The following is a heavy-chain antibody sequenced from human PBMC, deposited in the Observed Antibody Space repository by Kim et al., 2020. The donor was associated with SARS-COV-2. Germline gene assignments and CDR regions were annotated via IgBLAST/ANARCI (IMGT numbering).Heavy chain of an antibody. CDR2: INHSENT. D-gene: IGHD3-10*01. Sequence: SETLSLTCAVYGGSFNDYYWSWIRQPPGKGLEWIGEINHSENTNYNPSLKSRVAMSVETSMNQFSLRLPSVTAADTAVYYCARAALILVRGVTITQRVGFDVWGQGTMVTVSP. CDR1: GGSFNDYY. V-gene: IGHV4-34*01. J-gene: IGHJ3*01. CDR3: ARAALILVRGVTITQRVGFDV.